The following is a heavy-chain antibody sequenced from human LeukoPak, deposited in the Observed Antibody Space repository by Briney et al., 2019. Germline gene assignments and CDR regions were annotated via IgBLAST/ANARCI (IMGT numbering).Heavy chain of an antibody. Sequence: PGGSLRLSCAASRFTFSSYAMSWVRQAPGKGLEWVSAISGSGGSTYYADSVKGRFSISRDNSKNPLYLQMNSLRAEDTAVYYCAKSGGPMVRGVIMSYWGQGTLVTVSS. CDR1: RFTFSSYA. D-gene: IGHD3-10*01. V-gene: IGHV3-23*01. J-gene: IGHJ4*02. CDR3: AKSGGPMVRGVIMSY. CDR2: ISGSGGST.